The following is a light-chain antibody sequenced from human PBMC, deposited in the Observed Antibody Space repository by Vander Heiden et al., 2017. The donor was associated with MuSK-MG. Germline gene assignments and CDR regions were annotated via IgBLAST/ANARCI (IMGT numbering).Light chain of an antibody. J-gene: IGKJ2*02. Sequence: DIVMTHTPDSLAVSLGERATINCKSSQSVLDRYDNKNYLAWYQQKPGQPPKLLIYGASTRESGVPDRFSGSGSGTDFTLTISRLQAEDVAVYYCQQDDSTPSTFGQGTKVEIK. CDR2: GAS. V-gene: IGKV4-1*01. CDR1: QSVLDRYDNKNY. CDR3: QQDDSTPST.